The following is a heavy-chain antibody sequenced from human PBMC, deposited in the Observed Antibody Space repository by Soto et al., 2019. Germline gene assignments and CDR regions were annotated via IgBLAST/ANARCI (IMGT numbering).Heavy chain of an antibody. V-gene: IGHV4-59*01. CDR1: GGSISSYY. D-gene: IGHD3-22*01. CDR2: IYYSGST. Sequence: SETLSLTCTVSGGSISSYYWSWIRQPPGKGLEWIGYIYYSGSTNYNPSLKGRVTMSVDTSKNQFSLKLSSVTAADTAVYYCADFYDSSGYFLSWGQGTLVTVSS. CDR3: ADFYDSSGYFLS. J-gene: IGHJ5*02.